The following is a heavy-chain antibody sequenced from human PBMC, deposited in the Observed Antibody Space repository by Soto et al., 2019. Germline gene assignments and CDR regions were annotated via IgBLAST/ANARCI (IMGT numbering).Heavy chain of an antibody. Sequence: SETLSLTCTVSGGSISSYYWSWIRQPPGKGLEWIGYIYYSGSTNYSPSLKSRVTISVDTSKNQFSLKLSSVTAADTAVYYCARLKAADDAFDIWGQGTMVTVSS. CDR3: ARLKAADDAFDI. CDR1: GGSISSYY. J-gene: IGHJ3*02. V-gene: IGHV4-59*08. D-gene: IGHD2-15*01. CDR2: IYYSGST.